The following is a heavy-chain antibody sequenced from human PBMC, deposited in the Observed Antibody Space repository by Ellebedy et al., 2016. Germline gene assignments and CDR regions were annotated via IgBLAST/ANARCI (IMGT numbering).Heavy chain of an antibody. V-gene: IGHV4-61*01. D-gene: IGHD2-21*02. J-gene: IGHJ2*01. CDR2: INNNGRT. Sequence: SETLSLXXTLSGGSVSSSNYYWSWIRQHPGKGLEWIGYINNNGRTYYNLSLKSRVTISVDTSKNQFSLKLSSVTAADTAVYYCARAPRSCIPYRDCFQYWYFDLWGRGTLVTVSS. CDR1: GGSVSSSNYY. CDR3: ARAPRSCIPYRDCFQYWYFDL.